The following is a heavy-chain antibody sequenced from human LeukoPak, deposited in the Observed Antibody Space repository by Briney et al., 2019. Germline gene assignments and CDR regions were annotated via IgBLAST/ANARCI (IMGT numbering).Heavy chain of an antibody. CDR3: AAGNCSGGSCYSGPIDY. CDR1: GGSISSGGYS. CDR2: IYYSGST. D-gene: IGHD2-15*01. V-gene: IGHV4-31*03. Sequence: SETLSLTCTVSGGSISSGGYSWSWIRQHPGKGLEWIGYIYYSGSTYYNPSLKSRVTISVDTSKNQFSLKPSSVTAADTAVYYCAAGNCSGGSCYSGPIDYWGQGTLVTVSS. J-gene: IGHJ4*02.